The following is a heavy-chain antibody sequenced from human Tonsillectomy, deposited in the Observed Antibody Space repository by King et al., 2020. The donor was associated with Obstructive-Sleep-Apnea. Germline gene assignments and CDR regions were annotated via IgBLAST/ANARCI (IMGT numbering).Heavy chain of an antibody. CDR1: GFTFSSYG. CDR2: ISYDGNNK. Sequence: VQLVESGGGVVQPGKSLRLSCAASGFTFSSYGMHWVRQAPGKGLEWVAVISYDGNNKYYADSVKGRFTKSRDNSKNTVFLHMNRLRAEDAALYYCARDGRIGYSSGWYGGGLDYWGQGTLVTVSS. CDR3: ARDGRIGYSSGWYGGGLDY. V-gene: IGHV3-30*03. D-gene: IGHD6-19*01. J-gene: IGHJ4*02.